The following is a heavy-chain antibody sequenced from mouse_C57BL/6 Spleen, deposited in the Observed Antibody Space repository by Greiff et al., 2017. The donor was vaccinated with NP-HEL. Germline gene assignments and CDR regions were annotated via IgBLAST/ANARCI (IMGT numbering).Heavy chain of an antibody. D-gene: IGHD1-1*01. CDR3: ARSVATVVGRYFDV. CDR1: GYSFTGYY. J-gene: IGHJ1*03. V-gene: IGHV1-42*01. CDR2: INPSTGGT. Sequence: EVQLQQSGPELVKPGASVKISCKASGYSFTGYYMNWVKQSPEKSLEWIGEINPSTGGTTYNQKFKAKATLTVDKSSSTAYMQLKSRTSEDSAVYYCARSVATVVGRYFDVWGTGTTVTVSS.